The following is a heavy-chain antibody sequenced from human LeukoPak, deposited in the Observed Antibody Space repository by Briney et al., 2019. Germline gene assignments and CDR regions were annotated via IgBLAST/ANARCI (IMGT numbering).Heavy chain of an antibody. J-gene: IGHJ4*02. V-gene: IGHV3-23*01. Sequence: GGSLRLSCAASGFTFSSYGMSWVRQAPGKGLEWVSAISGSGGSTYYADSVKGRFTISRDNAENSLYLQMNSLRAEDTAVYYCARVDYDVSTGYQNYFQYWGQGTLVTVSS. CDR3: ARVDYDVSTGYQNYFQY. CDR2: ISGSGGST. D-gene: IGHD3-9*01. CDR1: GFTFSSYG.